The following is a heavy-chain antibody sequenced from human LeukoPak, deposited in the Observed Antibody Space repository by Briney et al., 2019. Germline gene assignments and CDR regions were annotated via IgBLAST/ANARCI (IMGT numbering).Heavy chain of an antibody. V-gene: IGHV1-46*01. CDR2: INPSGGST. D-gene: IGHD1-7*01. CDR1: GYTFTSYY. Sequence: ASVKVSCKASGYTFTSYYMHWVRQAPGQGLEWMGIINPSGGSTSYAQKFQGRVTMTRDMSTSTVYMELSSLRSEDTAVYFCARAGFYPLTGTTHIDYWGQGTLVTVSS. CDR3: ARAGFYPLTGTTHIDY. J-gene: IGHJ4*02.